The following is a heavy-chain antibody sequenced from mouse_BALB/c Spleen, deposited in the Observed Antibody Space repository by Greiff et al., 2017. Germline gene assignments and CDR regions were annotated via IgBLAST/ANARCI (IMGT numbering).Heavy chain of an antibody. CDR1: GFTFNTYA. Sequence: EVKVVESGGGLVQPKGSLKLSCAASGFTFNTYAMHWVCQAPGKGLEWVARIRSKSNNYATYYADSVKDRFTISRDDSQSMLYLQMNNLKTEDTAMYYCVREGDWGAMDYWGQGTSVTVSS. V-gene: IGHV10-3*03. J-gene: IGHJ4*01. CDR3: VREGDWGAMDY. CDR2: IRSKSNNYAT.